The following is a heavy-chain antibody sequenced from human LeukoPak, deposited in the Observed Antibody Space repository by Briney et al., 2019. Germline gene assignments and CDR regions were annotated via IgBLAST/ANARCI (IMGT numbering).Heavy chain of an antibody. Sequence: PGGSLRLSCAASGFTVSTNCMTWVRQAPGKGLEWVSVIYSGGSTDYADSVKGRFTISRDNSKNTLYLQMNSLRAEDTAVYYCARDRYGDYFDYWGQGTRVTVS. CDR3: ARDRYGDYFDY. D-gene: IGHD4-17*01. V-gene: IGHV3-66*01. CDR2: IYSGGST. CDR1: GFTVSTNC. J-gene: IGHJ4*02.